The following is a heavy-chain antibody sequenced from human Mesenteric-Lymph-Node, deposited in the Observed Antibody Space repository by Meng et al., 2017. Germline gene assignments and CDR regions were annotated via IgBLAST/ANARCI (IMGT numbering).Heavy chain of an antibody. J-gene: IGHJ4*02. CDR1: GYSIISSNW. V-gene: IGHV4-28*01. CDR3: ARKRDGYNPFDD. CDR2: IYYSGST. D-gene: IGHD5-24*01. Sequence: SGPVLVKPSDTLPLTCAVSGYSIISSNWWVWIRHPPGKGLEWIGYIYYSGSTASNPSLKSRVTMSVDTSKNQFSLKLSSVTAVDTAVYYCARKRDGYNPFDDWGQGTLVTVSS.